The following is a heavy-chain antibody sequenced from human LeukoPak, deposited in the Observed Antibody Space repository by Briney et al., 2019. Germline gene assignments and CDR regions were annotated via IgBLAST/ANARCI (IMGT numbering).Heavy chain of an antibody. J-gene: IGHJ4*02. V-gene: IGHV3-30*18. CDR1: GFTFSSYS. CDR3: AKDLYTVTGVVYY. CDR2: ISYDGSNK. D-gene: IGHD4-17*01. Sequence: GGSLRLSCAASGFTFSSYSMNWVRQAPGKGLEWVAVISYDGSNKYYADSVKGRFTISRDNSKNTLYLQMNSLRAEDTAVYYCAKDLYTVTGVVYYWGQGTLVTVSS.